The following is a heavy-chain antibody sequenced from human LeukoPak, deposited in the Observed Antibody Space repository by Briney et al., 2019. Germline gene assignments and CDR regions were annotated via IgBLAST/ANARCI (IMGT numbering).Heavy chain of an antibody. D-gene: IGHD3-3*01. CDR2: IIPILGIA. J-gene: IGHJ4*02. CDR3: LGVPRKTGFERVGFCYY. V-gene: IGHV1-69*02. CDR1: GCTFSSYT. Sequence: ASVKVSCKASGCTFSSYTISWVRQAPGQGLEWMGRIIPILGIANYAQKLQGRVTITADKSTSTAYMELRRLRSDDTAVYYLLGVPRKTGFERVGFCYYCGRGTHVTDSP.